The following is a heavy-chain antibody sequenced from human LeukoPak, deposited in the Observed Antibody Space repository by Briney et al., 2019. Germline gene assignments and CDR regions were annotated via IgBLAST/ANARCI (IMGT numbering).Heavy chain of an antibody. Sequence: GGSLRLSCVPSGFTFSSFAMTWVRQAPGKGLEWVSSISGSGGTTYYADSIKGRFTISRDNSKNTLYLQMNSLRAEDTAVYYCAKAVVTANDYWGQGTLVTVSS. D-gene: IGHD2-21*02. CDR3: AKAVVTANDY. CDR2: ISGSGGTT. CDR1: GFTFSSFA. J-gene: IGHJ4*02. V-gene: IGHV3-23*01.